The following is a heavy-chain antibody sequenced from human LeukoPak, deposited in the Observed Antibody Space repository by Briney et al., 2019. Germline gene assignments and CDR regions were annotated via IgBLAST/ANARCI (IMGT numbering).Heavy chain of an antibody. CDR2: IYHSGTT. D-gene: IGHD6-19*01. Sequence: PSETLSLTCAVSGYSISSGYHWGWIRQPPGEGLQWIGYIYHSGTTNYNPSLKSRLTISVDTSKNQFSLKLSSVTAADTAVYYCARSAYSSGWYALASNWGQGTLVTVSS. V-gene: IGHV4-38-2*01. J-gene: IGHJ1*01. CDR1: GYSISSGYH. CDR3: ARSAYSSGWYALASN.